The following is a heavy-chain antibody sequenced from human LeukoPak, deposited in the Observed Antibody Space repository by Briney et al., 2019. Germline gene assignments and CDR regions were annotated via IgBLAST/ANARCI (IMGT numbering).Heavy chain of an antibody. D-gene: IGHD3-10*01. CDR1: GGSFSGYY. CDR2: INHSGST. Sequence: PSETLSLTCAVYGGSFSGYYWSWTRQPPGKGLEWIGEINHSGSTNYNPSLKSRVTISVDTSKNQFSLKLSSVTAADTAVYYCARQNLWFGTYYYYYMDVWGKGTTVTISS. CDR3: ARQNLWFGTYYYYYMDV. V-gene: IGHV4-34*01. J-gene: IGHJ6*03.